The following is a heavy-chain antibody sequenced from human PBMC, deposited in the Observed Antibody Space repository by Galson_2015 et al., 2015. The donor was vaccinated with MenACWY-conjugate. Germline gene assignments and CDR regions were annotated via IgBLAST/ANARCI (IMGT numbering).Heavy chain of an antibody. V-gene: IGHV2-70*11. D-gene: IGHD7-27*01. CDR1: GFSLSTSGMC. CDR2: IGWDDDK. J-gene: IGHJ6*02. Sequence: TLTCTFSGFSLSTSGMCVSWIRQPPGKALEWLARIGWDDDKYYSTSLKTRHTISKDTSKNQVVLTMTNMDPVGTATYYCARNLITGDYGMDVWGQGTTVTVSS. CDR3: ARNLITGDYGMDV.